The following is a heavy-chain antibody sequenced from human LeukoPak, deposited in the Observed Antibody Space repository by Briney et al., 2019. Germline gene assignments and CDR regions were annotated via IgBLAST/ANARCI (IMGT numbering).Heavy chain of an antibody. CDR1: GPTFTDYG. Sequence: GASVKVSCKASGPTFTDYGFTWVRQAPGQGLEWMGWVSAHSGNTNYGPKFQGRVTMTTDTSTSTVYMELRSLKSDDTAVYYCARDDHYSDSSGYYFDYWGQGTLVTVSS. D-gene: IGHD3-22*01. J-gene: IGHJ4*02. CDR2: VSAHSGNT. V-gene: IGHV1-18*01. CDR3: ARDDHYSDSSGYYFDY.